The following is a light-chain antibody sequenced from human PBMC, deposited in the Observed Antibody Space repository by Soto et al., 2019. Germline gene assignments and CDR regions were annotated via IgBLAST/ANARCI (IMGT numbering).Light chain of an antibody. CDR3: QQSFSSPPT. V-gene: IGKV1-39*01. CDR2: AAS. Sequence: DIQMTQSPSSLSASVGDSVTITCRASQSISSYLNWYQHKPGKAPKLLIYAASSLQSGVPSRFSGSGSGTAFTLPISSLQPADFVTYYSQQSFSSPPTFGQGTKVEIK. J-gene: IGKJ1*01. CDR1: QSISSY.